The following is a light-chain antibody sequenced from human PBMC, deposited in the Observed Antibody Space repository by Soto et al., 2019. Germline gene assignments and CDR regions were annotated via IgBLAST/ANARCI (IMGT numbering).Light chain of an antibody. V-gene: IGKV3-20*01. CDR3: QQYGRSPPYT. J-gene: IGKJ2*01. CDR2: GAS. CDR1: QSVSSSY. Sequence: EIVLTQSPGTLSLSPGERATLSCRASQSVSSSYLAWYQQKPGQAPRLRIYGASSRATGIPDRFSGSGSGTDFTLTISRLEPEDFAVYYCQQYGRSPPYTFGQGTKLEIK.